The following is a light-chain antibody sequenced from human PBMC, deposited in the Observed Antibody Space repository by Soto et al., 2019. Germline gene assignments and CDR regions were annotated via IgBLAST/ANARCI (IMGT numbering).Light chain of an antibody. CDR1: QSISTY. CDR2: GAS. CDR3: QQSFSNPKT. J-gene: IGKJ1*01. V-gene: IGKV1-39*01. Sequence: DIPLTPSPSSLSASVGDRVTITCQAGQSISTYINWYQHKPGEAPQLLIYGASSLQSGVPSRFSGSGSGTDFTLTISSLQPEDFATYYSQQSFSNPKTFGQGTKV.